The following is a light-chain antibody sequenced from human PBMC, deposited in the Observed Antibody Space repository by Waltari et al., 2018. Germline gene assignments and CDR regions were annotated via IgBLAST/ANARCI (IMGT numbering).Light chain of an antibody. V-gene: IGKV3-15*01. CDR1: QSISFN. J-gene: IGKJ1*01. Sequence: IVINPSSAPPVVSPGGKGNLPCRASQSISFNLAWYQQKPGQAPRLLIYGASTRASGIPARFSGSGSGTDFSLTISSLQSEDFAVYFCQQYNTGPPCTFGQGTKVEVK. CDR2: GAS. CDR3: QQYNTGPPCT.